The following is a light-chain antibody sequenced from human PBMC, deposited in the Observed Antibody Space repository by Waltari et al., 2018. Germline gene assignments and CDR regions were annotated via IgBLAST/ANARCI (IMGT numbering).Light chain of an antibody. V-gene: IGKV3-20*01. Sequence: EIVLTQSPGTLSLSPGERATLSCRASQSVTTTYSAWYQQKPGQAPRLIMHSASTRATCIPDRFSGSGSGTDFTLTISKLEPEDFAVYYCQYYGDSPPWTFGQGTKVEVK. CDR1: QSVTTTY. J-gene: IGKJ1*01. CDR3: QYYGDSPPWT. CDR2: SAS.